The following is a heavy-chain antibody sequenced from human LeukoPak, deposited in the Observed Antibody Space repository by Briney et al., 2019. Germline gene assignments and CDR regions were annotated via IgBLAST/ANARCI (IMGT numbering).Heavy chain of an antibody. Sequence: SETLSLTCTVSGGSISSYYWSWIRQPPGKGLEWIGYIYYSGSTNYNPSLKSRVTISVDTSKNQFSLKLSSVTAADTAVYYCAGGPPQPADWGQGTLVTVSS. CDR1: GGSISSYY. CDR3: AGGPPQPAD. D-gene: IGHD2-2*01. J-gene: IGHJ4*02. V-gene: IGHV4-59*01. CDR2: IYYSGST.